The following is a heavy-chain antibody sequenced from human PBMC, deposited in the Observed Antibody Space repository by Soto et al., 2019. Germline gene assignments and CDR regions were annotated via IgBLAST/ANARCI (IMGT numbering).Heavy chain of an antibody. Sequence: GGSLRLSCAASGFTFSSYAMSWARQAPGKGLEWVSAISGSGGTTYYADSVKGRFTFSRDNSKNTLYLQMNSLRAEDTAVYYCAKTANGWFSAFDIWGQGTMVTVSS. V-gene: IGHV3-23*01. CDR2: ISGSGGTT. CDR1: GFTFSSYA. CDR3: AKTANGWFSAFDI. J-gene: IGHJ3*02. D-gene: IGHD6-19*01.